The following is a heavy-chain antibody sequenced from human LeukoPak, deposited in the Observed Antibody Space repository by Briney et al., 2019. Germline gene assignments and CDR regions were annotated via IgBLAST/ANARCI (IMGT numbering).Heavy chain of an antibody. CDR1: GFTFSDYY. J-gene: IGHJ3*02. Sequence: GGSLRLSCAASGFTFSDYYMSWIRQAPGKGLEWISYITSSGSTTYYADSVRGRFTISRDNAKNSLYLQMNSLRAEDTAVYYCAREPSGSYYFGAFDIWGQGTMVTVSS. V-gene: IGHV3-11*04. CDR2: ITSSGSTT. CDR3: AREPSGSYYFGAFDI. D-gene: IGHD1-26*01.